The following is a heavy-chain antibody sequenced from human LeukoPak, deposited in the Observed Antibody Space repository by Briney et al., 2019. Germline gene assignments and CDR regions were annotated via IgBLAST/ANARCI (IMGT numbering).Heavy chain of an antibody. Sequence: GGSLRLSCAASGFTFNKAWMTWVRQAPGKGLEWVGRIKSKTDGGTAEHATPVKGGFTISRDDSKNTLYLQMNSLKTEDTAVYYCTTEALGWLQFGYWGQGTLVTVSS. J-gene: IGHJ4*02. CDR3: TTEALGWLQFGY. CDR2: IKSKTDGGTA. CDR1: GFTFNKAW. V-gene: IGHV3-15*01. D-gene: IGHD5-24*01.